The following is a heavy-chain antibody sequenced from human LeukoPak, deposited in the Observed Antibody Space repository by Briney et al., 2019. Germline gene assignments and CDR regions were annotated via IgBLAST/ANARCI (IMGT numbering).Heavy chain of an antibody. Sequence: SVKVSCKASGGTFSSYAISWVRQAPGQGLEWMGGIIPIFGTANYAQKFQGRVTITTDESTSTAHMELSSLRSEDTAVYYCARVLKGTYYYDSSGAFDIWGQGTMVTVSS. CDR1: GGTFSSYA. J-gene: IGHJ3*02. V-gene: IGHV1-69*05. CDR2: IIPIFGTA. D-gene: IGHD3-22*01. CDR3: ARVLKGTYYYDSSGAFDI.